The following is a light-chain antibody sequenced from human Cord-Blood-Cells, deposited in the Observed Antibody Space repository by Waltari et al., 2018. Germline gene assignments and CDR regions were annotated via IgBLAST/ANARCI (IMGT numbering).Light chain of an antibody. Sequence: QSALTQPASVSGSPGQSITISCTGTSSDVGGYNYVSWYQQHPGKAPKLMSYDVSNRPSGVSNRFSGAKSGNTASLTISGLQAEDEADYYCSSYTSSSTYVVGTGTKVTGL. V-gene: IGLV2-14*01. CDR3: SSYTSSSTYV. CDR2: DVS. CDR1: SSDVGGYNY. J-gene: IGLJ1*01.